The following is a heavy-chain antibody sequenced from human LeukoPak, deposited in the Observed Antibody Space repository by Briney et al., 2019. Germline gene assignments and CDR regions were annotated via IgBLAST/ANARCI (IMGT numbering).Heavy chain of an antibody. V-gene: IGHV3-9*03. CDR1: GFAFDDYA. Sequence: PGRSLRLSCAASGFAFDDYAMHWVRQAPGKGLEWVSSISWNSGRMDYADSVKGRFTTSRDNAKNSLYLQMNSLRVEDMALYYCAKDVNYSPSGTFDYWGQGTLVTVSS. D-gene: IGHD3-10*01. CDR2: ISWNSGRM. CDR3: AKDVNYSPSGTFDY. J-gene: IGHJ4*02.